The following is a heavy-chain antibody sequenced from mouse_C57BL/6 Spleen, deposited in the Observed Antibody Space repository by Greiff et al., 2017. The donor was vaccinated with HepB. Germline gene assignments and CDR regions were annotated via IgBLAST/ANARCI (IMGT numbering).Heavy chain of an antibody. CDR3: DKKWADGYYEFYAMDY. J-gene: IGHJ4*01. V-gene: IGHV2-5*01. CDR2: IWRGGST. Sequence: QVQLQQSGPGLVQPSQCLSITCTATGFSFTSHGVHWVRQSPGKGLEWLGVIWRGGSTDYNAAFMSRLSITKDNSKSQVFFKMNSLQADDTAIYYCDKKWADGYYEFYAMDYWGQGTSVTVSS. D-gene: IGHD2-3*01. CDR1: GFSFTSHG.